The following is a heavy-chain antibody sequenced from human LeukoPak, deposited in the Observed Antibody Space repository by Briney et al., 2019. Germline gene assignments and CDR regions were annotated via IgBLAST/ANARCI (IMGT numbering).Heavy chain of an antibody. CDR1: GGSISSSSDY. V-gene: IGHV4-39*01. CDR2: IYYHENT. D-gene: IGHD1-26*01. CDR3: ARGERTRIVGARHPVRFDP. J-gene: IGHJ5*02. Sequence: SETLSLTCTVSGGSISSSSDYWGWIRQAPGKGLEWIGSIYYHENTYYNSSLKSRVTISVDTSKNQFSLKLSSVTAADTAVYYCARGERTRIVGARHPVRFDPWGQGTLVTVSS.